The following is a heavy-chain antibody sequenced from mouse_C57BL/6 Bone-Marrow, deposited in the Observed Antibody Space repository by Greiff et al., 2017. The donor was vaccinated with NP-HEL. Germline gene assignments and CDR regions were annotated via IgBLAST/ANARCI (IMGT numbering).Heavy chain of an antibody. V-gene: IGHV1-69*01. Sequence: QVQLQQPGAELVMPGASVKLSCKASGYTFTSYWMHWVKQRPGQGLEWIGEIDPSDSDTNYNQKVKGKSTLTVDKTSSTAYIQLSSQTSEDSAVYYCTRRGYRSYDYWYFDVWGTGTTVTVSS. CDR2: IDPSDSDT. CDR3: TRRGYRSYDYWYFDV. D-gene: IGHD2-14*01. J-gene: IGHJ1*03. CDR1: GYTFTSYW.